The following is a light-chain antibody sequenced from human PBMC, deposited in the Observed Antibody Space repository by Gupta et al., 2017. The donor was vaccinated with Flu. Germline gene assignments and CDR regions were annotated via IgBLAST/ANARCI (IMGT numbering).Light chain of an antibody. CDR1: SSDIGGYNR. CDR2: EVS. CDR3: SSYTRRTTSRIDWV. Sequence: QSALTQPASVSGSLGPSITISCTGTSSDIGGYNRVSWYQQHPGKAPKLIIYEVSNRPSGLSERFSGSRSGNTASLTISGLQADDEADYYCSSYTRRTTSRIDWVFGGGTRLTVL. V-gene: IGLV2-14*01. J-gene: IGLJ3*02.